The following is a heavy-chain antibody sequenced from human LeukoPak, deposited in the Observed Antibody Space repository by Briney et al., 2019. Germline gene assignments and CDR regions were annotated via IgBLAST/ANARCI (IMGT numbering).Heavy chain of an antibody. CDR2: ISYDGSNK. J-gene: IGHJ4*02. CDR3: ASRGDYGINY. V-gene: IGHV3-30*14. D-gene: IGHD4-17*01. Sequence: GGSLRLSCAASGFTFGSYVMHWVRQAPGKGLKWVAVISYDGSNKYYADSVKGRFTISRDNSKNTLYLQMNSLRAEDTAVYYCASRGDYGINYWGQGTLVTVSS. CDR1: GFTFGSYV.